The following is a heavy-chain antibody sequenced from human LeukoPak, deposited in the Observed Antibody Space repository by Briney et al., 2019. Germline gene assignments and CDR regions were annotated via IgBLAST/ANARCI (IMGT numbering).Heavy chain of an antibody. J-gene: IGHJ4*02. CDR3: ARGGNADYGDYLRT. CDR2: IYSDDST. Sequence: PGGSLRLSCAASGFTVSGNYINWVRQAPGKGLEWVSVIYSDDSTYYADSVKGRFTISRDNSKNTLYLQMNSLRAEDTAVYYCARGGNADYGDYLRTWGQGTLVTVSS. CDR1: GFTVSGNY. V-gene: IGHV3-66*02. D-gene: IGHD4-17*01.